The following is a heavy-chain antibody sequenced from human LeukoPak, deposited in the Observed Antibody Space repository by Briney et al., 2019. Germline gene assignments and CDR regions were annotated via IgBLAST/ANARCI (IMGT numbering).Heavy chain of an antibody. CDR1: GYTFTGYY. Sequence: GASVKVSCKASGYTFTGYYMHWVRQAPGQGLEWMGRINPNSGGTNYAQKFQGRVAMTRDTSISTAYMELSRLRFDDTAIYYCARVLIPTMITSNFDYWGQGTLVTVSS. J-gene: IGHJ4*02. CDR2: INPNSGGT. V-gene: IGHV1-2*06. CDR3: ARVLIPTMITSNFDY. D-gene: IGHD3-22*01.